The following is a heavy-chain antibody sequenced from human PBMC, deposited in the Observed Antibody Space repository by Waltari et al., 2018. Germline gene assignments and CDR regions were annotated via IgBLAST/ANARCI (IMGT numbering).Heavy chain of an antibody. CDR3: AKDKGLRGTRYYFDY. D-gene: IGHD1-1*01. J-gene: IGHJ4*02. Sequence: EVQLVESGGVVVQHGGSLRLSCAASGFTFDDYTMHWGRQDRGKGLEWVSLISWDGGSTYYADSVKGRFTISRDNSKNSLYLQMNSLRTEDTALYYCAKDKGLRGTRYYFDYWGQGTLVTVSS. CDR2: ISWDGGST. V-gene: IGHV3-43*01. CDR1: GFTFDDYT.